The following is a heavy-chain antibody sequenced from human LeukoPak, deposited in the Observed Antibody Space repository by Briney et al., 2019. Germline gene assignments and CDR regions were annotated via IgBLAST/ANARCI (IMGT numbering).Heavy chain of an antibody. D-gene: IGHD2/OR15-2a*01. J-gene: IGHJ6*03. CDR3: ARGASVSVLYYFYYYMDV. Sequence: ASVKVSCKASGYTFTSYAMNWVRQAPGQGLEWMGWINPNTGGTNYAQKFQGRVTMTRDTSISTAYMELSRLRSDDTAVFYCARGASVSVLYYFYYYMDVWGKGTTVTISS. V-gene: IGHV1-2*02. CDR1: GYTFTSYA. CDR2: INPNTGGT.